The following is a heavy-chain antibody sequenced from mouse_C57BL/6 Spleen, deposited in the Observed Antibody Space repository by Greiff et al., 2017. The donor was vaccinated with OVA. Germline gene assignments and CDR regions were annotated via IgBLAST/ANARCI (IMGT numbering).Heavy chain of an antibody. J-gene: IGHJ2*01. Sequence: QVQLKESGPGLVQPSQCLSITCTVSGFSLTSYGVHWVRQAPGKGLEWLGVIWSGGSTDYNAAFISRLSISKDNSKSQVFFKMNSLQADDTAIYYCARKYDYDRTGHYFGYWGQGTTLTVSS. CDR3: ARKYDYDRTGHYFGY. V-gene: IGHV2-2*01. CDR1: GFSLTSYG. D-gene: IGHD2-4*01. CDR2: IWSGGST.